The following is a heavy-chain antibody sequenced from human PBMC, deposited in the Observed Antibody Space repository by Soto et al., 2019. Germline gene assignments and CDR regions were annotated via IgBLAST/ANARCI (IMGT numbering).Heavy chain of an antibody. CDR2: TYYRSKWYN. Sequence: SQTLPLTCAISGDSVSSNSAAWNWIRQSPSRGLEWLGRTYYRSKWYNDYAVSVKSRITINPDTSKNQFSLQLNSVTPEDTAVYYCARAHYSSSSLGYYYYGMDVWGQGTTVTVSS. CDR1: GDSVSSNSAA. V-gene: IGHV6-1*01. D-gene: IGHD6-6*01. J-gene: IGHJ6*02. CDR3: ARAHYSSSSLGYYYYGMDV.